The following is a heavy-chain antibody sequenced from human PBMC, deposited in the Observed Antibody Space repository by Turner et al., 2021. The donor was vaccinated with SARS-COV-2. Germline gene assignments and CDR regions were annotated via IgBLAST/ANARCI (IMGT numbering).Heavy chain of an antibody. V-gene: IGHV3-21*01. D-gene: IGHD2-2*01. CDR1: GFTFSSYS. CDR3: APDCSSTSCRDY. CDR2: INSSSSDI. Sequence: EVQLVESGGGVVKPGGSLRLSCAASGFTFSSYSMNWVRRAPGKGLEWVSSINSSSSDIYYAESVKGRFTITRDNAKNSLYLQMNSLRAEDTAVYYGAPDCSSTSCRDYWGQGTLVTVSS. J-gene: IGHJ4*02.